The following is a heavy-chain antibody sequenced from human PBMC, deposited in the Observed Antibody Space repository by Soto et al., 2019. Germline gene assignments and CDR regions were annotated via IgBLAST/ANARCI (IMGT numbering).Heavy chain of an antibody. D-gene: IGHD3-10*01. CDR2: IRGFSPYT. CDR1: GFTFRTYT. CDR3: ARDRGYDAHDYYYNAMDV. V-gene: IGHV3-21*01. J-gene: IGHJ6*02. Sequence: GGSLRLSCISSGFTFRTYTMNWVRQAPGKGLEWVSGIRGFSPYTFYAESVRGRFTISRDNSKNSLFLQMDSLRAEDTAVYYCARDRGYDAHDYYYNAMDVWGQGTTVTVSS.